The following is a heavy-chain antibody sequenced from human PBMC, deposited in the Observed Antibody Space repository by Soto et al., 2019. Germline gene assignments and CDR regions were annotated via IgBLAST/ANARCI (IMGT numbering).Heavy chain of an antibody. D-gene: IGHD4-17*01. V-gene: IGHV4-4*02. CDR2: IYHSGST. J-gene: IGHJ4*02. CDR3: ARALTTVTTAGGVSFDY. CDR1: SGSISSSNW. Sequence: QVQLQESGPGLVKPSGTLSLTCAVSSGSISSSNWWSWVRQPPGKGLEWIGEIYHSGSTNYNPSLKSRVTISVDKSKNQFSLKLSSVTAVDTAVYYCARALTTVTTAGGVSFDYWGQGTLVTVSS.